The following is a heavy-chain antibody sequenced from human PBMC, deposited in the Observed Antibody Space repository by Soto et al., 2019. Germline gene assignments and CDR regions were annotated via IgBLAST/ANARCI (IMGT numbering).Heavy chain of an antibody. D-gene: IGHD2-15*01. Sequence: GSLRLSCAASGFIFNEYGMHWVRQAPGKGLEWVAVIWYDGSNKYYADSVKGRFTFSRDNSKNTMSLQMNSLRVEDTAVYYCARWGCSGSNCNLNQRSFDLWGQGTLVTVSS. CDR3: ARWGCSGSNCNLNQRSFDL. J-gene: IGHJ4*02. CDR1: GFIFNEYG. V-gene: IGHV3-33*03. CDR2: IWYDGSNK.